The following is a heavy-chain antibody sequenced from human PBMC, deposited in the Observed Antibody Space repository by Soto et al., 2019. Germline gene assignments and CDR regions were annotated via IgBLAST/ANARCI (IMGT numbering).Heavy chain of an antibody. CDR1: GFTFSSHS. Sequence: EVQLVESGGGLVQPGRSLRLSCAAAGFTFSSHSMNWVRQAPGKGLEWVSYISSSSSTIYYADSVKGRFTISRDNAKNSLSLQMNSLRAEDTAVYYCARDNPSGYGDCWGQGTLVTVSS. CDR2: ISSSSSTI. CDR3: ARDNPSGYGDC. J-gene: IGHJ4*02. D-gene: IGHD5-12*01. V-gene: IGHV3-48*01.